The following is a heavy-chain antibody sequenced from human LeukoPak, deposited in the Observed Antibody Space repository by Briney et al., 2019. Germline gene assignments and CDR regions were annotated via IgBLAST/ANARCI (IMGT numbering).Heavy chain of an antibody. J-gene: IGHJ4*02. V-gene: IGHV4-39*01. Sequence: SETLSLTCTVSGGSISSSSYYWGWIRQPPGKGLEWIGSIYYSGSTYCSPSLKSRVTISVDTSKNQFSLKLSSVTAADTAVYYCARLGIAAAGMRNFDYWGQGALVTVSS. D-gene: IGHD6-13*01. CDR3: ARLGIAAAGMRNFDY. CDR1: GGSISSSSYY. CDR2: IYYSGST.